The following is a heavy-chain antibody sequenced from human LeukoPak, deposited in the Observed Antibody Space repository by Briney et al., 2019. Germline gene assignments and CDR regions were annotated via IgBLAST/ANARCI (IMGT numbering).Heavy chain of an antibody. V-gene: IGHV3-33*06. Sequence: GRSLRLSCAASGFTFSSYGMHWVRQAPGKGLEWVAVIWYDGSNKYYADSVKGRFTISRDNSKNTLYLQMNSLRAEDTAVYYCAKVRTGHYFDYWGQGTLVTVSS. J-gene: IGHJ4*02. CDR3: AKVRTGHYFDY. CDR1: GFTFSSYG. D-gene: IGHD1-1*01. CDR2: IWYDGSNK.